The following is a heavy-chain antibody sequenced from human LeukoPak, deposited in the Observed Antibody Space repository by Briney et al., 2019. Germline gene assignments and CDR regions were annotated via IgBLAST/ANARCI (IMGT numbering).Heavy chain of an antibody. CDR1: GFTFSSYG. Sequence: QTGGSLRLSCAASGFTFSSYGMHWVRQAPGKGLEWVAVISYDGSNKYYADSVKGRFTISRDNSKNTLYLQMNSLRAEDTALYYCARSPIYYYDSSGLRGGFDYWGQGTLVTVSS. J-gene: IGHJ4*02. D-gene: IGHD3-22*01. CDR3: ARSPIYYYDSSGLRGGFDY. CDR2: ISYDGSNK. V-gene: IGHV3-30*03.